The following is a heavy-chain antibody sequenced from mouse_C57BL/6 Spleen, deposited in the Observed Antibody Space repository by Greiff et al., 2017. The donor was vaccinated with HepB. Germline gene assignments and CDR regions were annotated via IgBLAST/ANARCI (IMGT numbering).Heavy chain of an antibody. CDR2: IYPGSGNT. V-gene: IGHV1-76*01. J-gene: IGHJ4*01. CDR3: ARSPPAYAMDY. Sequence: VQLQQSGAELVRPGASVKLSCKASGYTFTDYYINWVKQRPGQGLEWIARIYPGSGNTYYNEKFKGKATMTAEKSSSTAYMQLSSLTSEDSAVYFCARSPPAYAMDYWGQGTSVTVSS. CDR1: GYTFTDYY.